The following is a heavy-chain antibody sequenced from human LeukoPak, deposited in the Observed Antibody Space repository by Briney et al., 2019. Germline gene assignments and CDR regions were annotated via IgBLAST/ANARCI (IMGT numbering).Heavy chain of an antibody. J-gene: IGHJ5*02. D-gene: IGHD2-15*01. CDR3: ARDTSRVVAATGFDP. CDR2: IYYSGST. CDR1: GGSISSGGYY. V-gene: IGHV4-31*03. Sequence: PSETLSLTCTVSGGSISSGGYYWSWIRQHPGKGLEWIGYIYYSGSTYYNPSLKSRVTISVDTSKNQFSLKLSSVTAADTAVYYCARDTSRVVAATGFDPWGQGTLVTVSS.